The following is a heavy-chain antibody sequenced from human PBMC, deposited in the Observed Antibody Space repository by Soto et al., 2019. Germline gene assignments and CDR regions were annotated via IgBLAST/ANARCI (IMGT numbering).Heavy chain of an antibody. CDR2: IYYSGST. V-gene: IGHV4-39*01. CDR3: ARPNPALGGSSYYYFDY. Sequence: QLQLQESGPGLVKPSETLSLTCTVSGGSISSSNYYWGWIRQPPGKGLEWIVSIYYSGSTSYNPSLKSRVTRSVDTSENQFSLKLSSVTAADTAVYYCARPNPALGGSSYYYFDYWGQGTLVTVSS. D-gene: IGHD6-13*01. CDR1: GGSISSSNYY. J-gene: IGHJ4*02.